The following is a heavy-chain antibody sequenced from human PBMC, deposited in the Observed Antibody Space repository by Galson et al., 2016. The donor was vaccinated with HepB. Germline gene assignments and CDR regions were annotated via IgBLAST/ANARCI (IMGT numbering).Heavy chain of an antibody. CDR1: GFTFNSYA. D-gene: IGHD3-3*01. CDR2: ISGSGDVT. V-gene: IGHV3-23*01. J-gene: IGHJ5*02. Sequence: SLRLSCAASGFTFNSYAMTWVRQAPGKGLEWVPSISGSGDVTYYADSVKGRFTITRDNSKNTLYLQMNSLRAEDTAIYYSARGPYYDFWGKNWFDPWGQGTLVIVSS. CDR3: ARGPYYDFWGKNWFDP.